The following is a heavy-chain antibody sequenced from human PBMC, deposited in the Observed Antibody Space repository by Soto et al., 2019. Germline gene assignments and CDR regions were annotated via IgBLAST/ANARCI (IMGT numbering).Heavy chain of an antibody. Sequence: PGGSLRLSCAASGFTFSNAWMNWVRQAPGKGLEWVGRVKSKTDGGTTDYAAPVKGRFTISRDDSKNTLYLQMNSLKTEDTAVYYCTTGSFEDSVLVPAAMPNVYYYGMDVWGQGTTVTVLL. D-gene: IGHD2-2*01. CDR2: VKSKTDGGTT. CDR3: TTGSFEDSVLVPAAMPNVYYYGMDV. J-gene: IGHJ6*02. CDR1: GFTFSNAW. V-gene: IGHV3-15*07.